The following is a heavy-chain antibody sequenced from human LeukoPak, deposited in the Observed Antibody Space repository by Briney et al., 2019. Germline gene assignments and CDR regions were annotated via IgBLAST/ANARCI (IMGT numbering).Heavy chain of an antibody. CDR1: GYTFTGYY. Sequence: GASVKVSCKASGYTFTGYYMHWVRQAPGQGLEWMGWINPNSGGTNYAQKFQGRVTMTRDTSISTAYMELSRLRSGDTAVYYCARAAWRSSGYIPLGYWGQGTLVTVSS. J-gene: IGHJ4*02. D-gene: IGHD3-22*01. CDR3: ARAAWRSSGYIPLGY. V-gene: IGHV1-2*02. CDR2: INPNSGGT.